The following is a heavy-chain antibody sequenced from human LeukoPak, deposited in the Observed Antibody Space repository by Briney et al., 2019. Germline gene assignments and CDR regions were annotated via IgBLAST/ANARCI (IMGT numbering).Heavy chain of an antibody. D-gene: IGHD6-19*01. V-gene: IGHV4-34*01. Sequence: SETLSLTCTVSGGSISSYYWSWIRQPPGKGLEWIGEIDHSGSTYYNPSLKSRVTISVDTSKSQFSLKLSSVTAADTAVYYCARDSGEYRSEWYFDLWGRGTLVTVSS. J-gene: IGHJ2*01. CDR3: ARDSGEYRSEWYFDL. CDR1: GGSISSYY. CDR2: IDHSGST.